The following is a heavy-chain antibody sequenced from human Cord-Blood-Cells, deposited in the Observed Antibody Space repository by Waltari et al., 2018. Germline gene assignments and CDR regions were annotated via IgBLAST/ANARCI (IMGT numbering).Heavy chain of an antibody. V-gene: IGHV4-39*01. J-gene: IGHJ5*02. CDR3: ARRVRDGHYNWFDP. CDR2: IYYSGST. CDR1: GGSISRSSYY. Sequence: QLQLQESGPGLVKPSETLSLTCTVSGGSISRSSYYWGWIRQPPGKGLEWIGSIYYSGSTYYNPSLKSRVTISVDTSKNQFSLKLSSVTAADTAVYYCARRVRDGHYNWFDPWVQGTLVTVSS.